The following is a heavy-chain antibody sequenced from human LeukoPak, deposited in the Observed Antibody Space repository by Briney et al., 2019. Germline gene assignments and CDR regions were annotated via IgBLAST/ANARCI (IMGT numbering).Heavy chain of an antibody. D-gene: IGHD6-13*01. V-gene: IGHV3-53*01. CDR1: GFTVSSNY. Sequence: GGSLRLSCAASGFTVSSNYMSWVRQAPGKGLEWVSVTYSGGSTYYADSVKGRFTISRDNSKNTLYLQMNSLRAEDTAVYYCARGGIAAAGPDYWGQGTLVTVSS. CDR3: ARGGIAAAGPDY. CDR2: TYSGGST. J-gene: IGHJ4*02.